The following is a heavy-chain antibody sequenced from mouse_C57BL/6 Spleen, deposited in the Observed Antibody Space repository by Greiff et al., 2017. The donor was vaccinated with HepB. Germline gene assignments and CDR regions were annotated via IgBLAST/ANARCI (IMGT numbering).Heavy chain of an antibody. V-gene: IGHV7-3*01. D-gene: IGHD6-1*01. CDR1: GFTFTDYY. CDR2: IRNKANGYTT. Sequence: EVKLMESGGGLVQPGGSLSLSCAASGFTFTDYYMSWVRQPPGKALEWLGFIRNKANGYTTEYSASVKGRFTISRDNSQSILYLQMNALGAEDSAAYYCASLYYYAMDYWGQGTSVTVSS. J-gene: IGHJ4*01. CDR3: ASLYYYAMDY.